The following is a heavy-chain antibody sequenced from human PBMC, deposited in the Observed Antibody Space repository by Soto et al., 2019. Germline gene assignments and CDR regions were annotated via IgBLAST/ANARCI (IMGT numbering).Heavy chain of an antibody. V-gene: IGHV1-69*12. CDR1: GGTFSSYA. Sequence: QVQLVQSGAEVKKPGSSVKVSCKASGGTFSSYAISWVRQAPGQGLEWMGGIIPIFGTANYAQKFQGRVTITADESPSTAYMELSSRRSEDTAVYYCARDVIAAGGTAGWGQGTLVTVSS. J-gene: IGHJ4*02. D-gene: IGHD6-13*01. CDR3: ARDVIAAGGTAG. CDR2: IIPIFGTA.